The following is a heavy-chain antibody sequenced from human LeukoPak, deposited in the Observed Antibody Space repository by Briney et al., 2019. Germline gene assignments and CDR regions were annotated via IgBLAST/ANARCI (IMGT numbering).Heavy chain of an antibody. CDR3: ASGSGWYPTFDY. Sequence: GESLKTSYKGSGYSFTSYSIGWVRQMPGKGLGWLGIIYPVDSDTRYSPSFQAQVTISADRSISTAYLQWSSLKASDTAMYYCASGSGWYPTFDYWGQGTLVTVSS. D-gene: IGHD6-19*01. V-gene: IGHV5-51*01. J-gene: IGHJ4*02. CDR1: GYSFTSYS. CDR2: IYPVDSDT.